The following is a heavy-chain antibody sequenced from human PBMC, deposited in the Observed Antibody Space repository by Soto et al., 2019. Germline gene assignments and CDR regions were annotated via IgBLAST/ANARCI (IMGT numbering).Heavy chain of an antibody. J-gene: IGHJ5*02. Sequence: GGSLRLSCAASGFTFSSYAMSWVRQAPGKGLEWVSAISGSGGSTYYADSVKGRFTISRDNSKNTLYLQMNSLRAEDTAVYYCAKERDPIVVVPAAMDPWGQGTLVTVSS. V-gene: IGHV3-23*01. CDR3: AKERDPIVVVPAAMDP. CDR1: GFTFSSYA. D-gene: IGHD2-2*01. CDR2: ISGSGGST.